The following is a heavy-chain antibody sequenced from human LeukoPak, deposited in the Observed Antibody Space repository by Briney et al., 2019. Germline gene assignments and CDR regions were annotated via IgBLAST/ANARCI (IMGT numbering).Heavy chain of an antibody. CDR3: ARDYDFWSGYPSYYFDY. CDR1: GLPFSDYW. CDR2: IKQDESEK. J-gene: IGHJ4*02. D-gene: IGHD3-3*01. Sequence: PGGSLRLSCVASGLPFSDYWMSWVRQAPGKGLEWVANIKQDESEKYYVDSVRGRFTISRDNAKNSLYLQMNSLRAEDTAVYYCARDYDFWSGYPSYYFDYWGQGTLVTVSS. V-gene: IGHV3-7*01.